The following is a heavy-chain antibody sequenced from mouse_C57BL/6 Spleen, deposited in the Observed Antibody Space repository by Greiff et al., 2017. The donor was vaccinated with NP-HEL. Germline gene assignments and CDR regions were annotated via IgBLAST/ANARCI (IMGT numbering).Heavy chain of an antibody. V-gene: IGHV3-6*01. CDR2: ISYDGSN. D-gene: IGHD1-1*01. J-gene: IGHJ2*01. Sequence: ESGPGLVKPSQSLSLTCSVTGYSITSGYYWNWIRQFPGNKLEWMGYISYDGSNNYNPSLKNRISITRDTSKNQFFLKLNSVTTEDTATYYCARDGNIYYYGRRSLYFDYWGQGTTLTVSS. CDR1: GYSITSGYY. CDR3: ARDGNIYYYGRRSLYFDY.